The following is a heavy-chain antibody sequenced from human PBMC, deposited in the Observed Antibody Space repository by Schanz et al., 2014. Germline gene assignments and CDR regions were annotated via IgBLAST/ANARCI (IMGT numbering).Heavy chain of an antibody. CDR3: AGTYCSSTSCDTGYYYMDV. Sequence: QVHLVQSGAEVKKPGASVKVSCKASGYNITSNDVTWVRQAPGQGLEWMGIINLYGGSTNYAQKFQGRVTVTRDTSTSTAYMELTSLRSEDTAVYYCAGTYCSSTSCDTGYYYMDVWGKGTTVTVSS. J-gene: IGHJ6*03. V-gene: IGHV1-46*01. CDR2: INLYGGST. CDR1: GYNITSND. D-gene: IGHD2-2*02.